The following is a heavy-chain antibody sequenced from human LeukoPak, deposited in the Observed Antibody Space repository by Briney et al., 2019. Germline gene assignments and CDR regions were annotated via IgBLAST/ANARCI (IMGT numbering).Heavy chain of an antibody. CDR2: IRSKANSYAT. J-gene: IGHJ4*02. CDR1: GFTFSGSA. Sequence: GGSLKLSCAASGFTFSGSAMHWVRQASGKGLEWVGRIRSKANSYATAYAASVKGRFTISRDDSKNTAYLQMNSLKTEDTAVYYCAKDKMSHYDILTGYDYWGQGTLVNVSS. D-gene: IGHD3-9*01. CDR3: AKDKMSHYDILTGYDY. V-gene: IGHV3-73*01.